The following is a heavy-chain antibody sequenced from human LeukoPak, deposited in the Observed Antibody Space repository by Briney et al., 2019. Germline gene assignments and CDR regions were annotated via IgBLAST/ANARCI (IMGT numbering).Heavy chain of an antibody. V-gene: IGHV4-59*01. Sequence: SETLSLTCTVSGGSISSYYWSWIRQPPGKGLEWIGYIYYSGSTNYNPSPKSRVTISVDTSKNQFSLKLSSVTAADTAVYYCARKVGAPNWYFDLWGRGTLVTVSS. D-gene: IGHD1-26*01. J-gene: IGHJ2*01. CDR2: IYYSGST. CDR3: ARKVGAPNWYFDL. CDR1: GGSISSYY.